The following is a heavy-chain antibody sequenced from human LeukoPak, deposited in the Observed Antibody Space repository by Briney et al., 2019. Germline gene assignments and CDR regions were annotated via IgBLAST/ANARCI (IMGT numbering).Heavy chain of an antibody. CDR2: LGSDGFST. CDR3: ASRDYYDSSGYNDAFDI. D-gene: IGHD3-22*01. CDR1: GLTVSAST. Sequence: GGSLRLSCAASGLTVSASTMHWVSQAPGKRLEYVSGLGSDGFSTYYGNSVKGRFTISRDNSKNTLYLQMNSLRAEDTAVYYCASRDYYDSSGYNDAFDIWGQGTMVTVSS. J-gene: IGHJ3*02. V-gene: IGHV3-64*01.